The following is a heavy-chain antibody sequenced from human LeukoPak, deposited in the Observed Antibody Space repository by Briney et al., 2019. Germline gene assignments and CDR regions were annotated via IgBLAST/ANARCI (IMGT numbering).Heavy chain of an antibody. J-gene: IGHJ4*02. D-gene: IGHD3-10*01. V-gene: IGHV3-23*01. CDR1: GFTFSSYA. CDR3: AKGGVRGVIPHYDY. CDR2: ISGSGGST. Sequence: TGGPLRLSCAASGFTFSSYAMSWVRQAPGKGLEWASAISGSGGSTYYADSVKGRFTISRDNSKNTLYLQMNSLRAEDTAVYYCAKGGVRGVIPHYDYWGQGTLVTVSS.